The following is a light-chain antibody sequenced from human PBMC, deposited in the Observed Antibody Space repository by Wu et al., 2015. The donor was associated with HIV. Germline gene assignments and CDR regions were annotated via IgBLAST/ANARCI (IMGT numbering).Light chain of an antibody. CDR1: QNIANS. CDR3: QPYNNWPLYT. V-gene: IGKV3-15*01. Sequence: EVVMTQSPDTLSVSPGDRATLSCRASQNIANSLAWYQQKHGQAPRLLLYGASTRATGIPARFGGSGSGTEFTLTINNMQAEDFAVYYCQPYNNWPLYTFGQGTKLEI. J-gene: IGKJ2*01. CDR2: GAS.